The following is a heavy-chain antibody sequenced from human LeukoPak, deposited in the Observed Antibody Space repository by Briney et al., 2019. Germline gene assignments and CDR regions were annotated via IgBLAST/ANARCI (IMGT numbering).Heavy chain of an antibody. Sequence: SETLSLTCAVYGGSFSGYYWIWIRQPPGKGLEWIGGIYHSGSTNYNPSLKSRVTISVDTSKNQFSLKLSSVTAADTAVYYCARVTMVRRTRPGYDWFDPWGQGTLVTVSS. J-gene: IGHJ5*02. V-gene: IGHV4-34*01. D-gene: IGHD3-10*01. CDR2: IYHSGST. CDR3: ARVTMVRRTRPGYDWFDP. CDR1: GGSFSGYY.